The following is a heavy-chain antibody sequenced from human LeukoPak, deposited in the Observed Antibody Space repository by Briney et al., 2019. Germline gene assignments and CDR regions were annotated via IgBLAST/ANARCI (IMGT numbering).Heavy chain of an antibody. CDR2: IGTSADI. V-gene: IGHV3-23*01. CDR3: AKRRDSDTRWWGDFDS. J-gene: IGHJ4*02. CDR1: GFTFSSYA. D-gene: IGHD1-26*01. Sequence: GGSLILSYAASGFTFSSYALYWLRQAPGTGLECVSGIGTSADIDYADSVKGRFSISRDNSKTTLYLQMNNLRAEDTAVYYCAKRRDSDTRWWGDFDSWGQGTLVTVSS.